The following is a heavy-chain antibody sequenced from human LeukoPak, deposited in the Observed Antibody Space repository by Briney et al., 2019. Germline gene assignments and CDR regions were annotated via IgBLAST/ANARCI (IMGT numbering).Heavy chain of an antibody. D-gene: IGHD3-16*01. V-gene: IGHV4-39*01. CDR2: VSYSGNA. J-gene: IGHJ4*02. CDR1: GGSISSTNYY. CDR3: ARHLSSDAYSAPDY. Sequence: SETLSLTCTISGGSISSTNYYWGWIRQPPGKGLEWIGSVSYSGNAYYNPSLKSRVNIFVDTSKNQFSLKLRSVTAADTAFYYCARHLSSDAYSAPDYWGQGALVTVSS.